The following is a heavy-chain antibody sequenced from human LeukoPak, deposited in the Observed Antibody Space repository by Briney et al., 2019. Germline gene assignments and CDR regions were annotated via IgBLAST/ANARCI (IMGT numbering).Heavy chain of an antibody. J-gene: IGHJ4*02. CDR2: IWYDGSNK. CDR1: GFTFSSYG. V-gene: IGHV3-33*06. Sequence: PGKSLRLSCAASGFTFSSYGMHWVRQAPGKGLEWVAVIWYDGSNKYYADSVKGRLTISRDNSKNTLYLQMNSLRAEDTAVNYCAKTFRLAQWLAHDYWGQGTLVTVSS. D-gene: IGHD6-19*01. CDR3: AKTFRLAQWLAHDY.